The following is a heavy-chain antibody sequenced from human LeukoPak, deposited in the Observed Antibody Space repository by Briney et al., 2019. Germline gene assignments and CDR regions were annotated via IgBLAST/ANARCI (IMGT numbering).Heavy chain of an antibody. CDR1: GFTFSSFG. J-gene: IGHJ4*02. D-gene: IGHD6-13*01. V-gene: IGHV3-48*01. CDR3: ALGAAGSPFDY. Sequence: PGGSLRLSCAASGFTFSSFGMNWVRQAPGKGLEWVSYISSSSSSTIYYADSVKGRFTISRDNAKNSLYLQMNSLRAEDTAVYYCALGAAGSPFDYWGQGTLVTVSS. CDR2: ISSSSSSTI.